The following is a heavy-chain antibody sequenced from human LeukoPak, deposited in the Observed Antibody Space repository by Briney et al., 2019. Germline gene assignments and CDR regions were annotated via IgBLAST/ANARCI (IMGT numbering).Heavy chain of an antibody. CDR1: GFTFSSYSMN. V-gene: IGHV4-39*01. CDR2: IYYSGST. CDR3: ARLIDIVLMVYAGWFDP. D-gene: IGHD2-8*01. J-gene: IGHJ5*02. Sequence: GPLRLSCAASGFTFSSYSMNWVRQAPGKGLEWIGSIYYSGSTYYNPSLKSRVTISVDTSKNQFSLKLSSVTAADTAVYYCARLIDIVLMVYAGWFDPWGQGTLVTVSS.